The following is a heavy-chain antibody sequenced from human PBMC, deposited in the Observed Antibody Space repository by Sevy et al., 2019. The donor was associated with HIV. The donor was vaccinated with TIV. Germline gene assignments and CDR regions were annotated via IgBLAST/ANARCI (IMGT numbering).Heavy chain of an antibody. V-gene: IGHV3-7*01. D-gene: IGHD3-10*01. CDR2: IKQDGSEK. J-gene: IGHJ6*02. Sequence: GGSLRLFCAASGFTFSSYWMSWVRQAPGKGLEWVANIKQDGSEKYYVHSVKGRFTISRDNAKNSLYLQMNSLRAEDTAVYYCAREGMVPPDYYYYGMDVWGQGTTVTVSS. CDR3: AREGMVPPDYYYYGMDV. CDR1: GFTFSSYW.